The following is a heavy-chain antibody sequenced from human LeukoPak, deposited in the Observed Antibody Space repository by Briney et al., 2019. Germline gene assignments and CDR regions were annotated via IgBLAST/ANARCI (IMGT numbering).Heavy chain of an antibody. CDR2: IRYDGSNK. CDR3: AKDQKVAAISAFDY. CDR1: GFTFSSYG. Sequence: GGSLRLSCAASGFTFSSYGMHWVRQAPGKGLEWVAFIRYDGSNKYYADSVKGRFTISRDNSKNTLYLQMNSLRAEDTAVYYCAKDQKVAAISAFDYWGQGTLVTVSS. V-gene: IGHV3-30*02. J-gene: IGHJ4*02. D-gene: IGHD2-15*01.